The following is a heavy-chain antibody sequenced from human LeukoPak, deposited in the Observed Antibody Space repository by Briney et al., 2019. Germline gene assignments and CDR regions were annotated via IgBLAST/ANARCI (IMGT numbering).Heavy chain of an antibody. CDR3: AGAAAANGDYFQH. V-gene: IGHV1-69*05. CDR2: IIPIFGSA. D-gene: IGHD6-13*01. J-gene: IGHJ1*01. Sequence: SVKVSCKASGGTFSSYAISWVRQAPGQGLGWMGGIIPIFGSANYAQKSQGRVTITTDESTSTAYMELSSLRSEDTAVHYCAGAAAANGDYFQHWGQGTLVTVSS. CDR1: GGTFSSYA.